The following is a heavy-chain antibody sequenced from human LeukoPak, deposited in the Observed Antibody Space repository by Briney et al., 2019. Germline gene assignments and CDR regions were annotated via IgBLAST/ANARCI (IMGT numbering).Heavy chain of an antibody. CDR2: ISSNSSYI. D-gene: IGHD2-15*01. V-gene: IGHV3-21*01. CDR1: GFTFRTYS. J-gene: IGHJ4*02. CDR3: ASPRYCSGGTCYGWAY. Sequence: PGGSLRLSCVASGFTFRTYSMDWVRQAPGKGLEWVSSISSNSSYIYYAPSLKGRFTISRDNARNSVFLQMNNPRVDDTAVYYCASPRYCSGGTCYGWAYWGQGTLVTVSS.